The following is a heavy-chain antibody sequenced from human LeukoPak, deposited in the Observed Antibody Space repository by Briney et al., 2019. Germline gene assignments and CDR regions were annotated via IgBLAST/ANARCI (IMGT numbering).Heavy chain of an antibody. CDR1: GFTLSNYW. V-gene: IGHV3-7*01. D-gene: IGHD2/OR15-2a*01. CDR2: INQDGSEK. CDR3: ARNRGCDY. J-gene: IGHJ4*02. Sequence: GGSLRLSCAASGFTLSNYWMSWVRQAPGKGLEWVANINQDGSEKYYVDSVKGRFTISRDKAKNSLYLQMNSLRAEDTAVYYCARNRGCDYWGQGTLVTVSS.